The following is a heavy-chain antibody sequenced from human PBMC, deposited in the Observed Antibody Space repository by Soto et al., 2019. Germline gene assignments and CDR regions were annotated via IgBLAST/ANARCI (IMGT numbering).Heavy chain of an antibody. V-gene: IGHV1-18*01. CDR1: GYTFTSYG. D-gene: IGHD2-2*01. CDR3: ARDIVVVPAASTQPYYYYYYGMAV. J-gene: IGHJ6*02. CDR2: ISAYNGNT. Sequence: QVQLVQSGAEVKKPGASVKVSCKASGYTFTSYGISWVRQAPGQGLEWMGWISAYNGNTNYAQKLQGRVTMTTDTSTSTAYMELRSLRSDDTAVYYCARDIVVVPAASTQPYYYYYYGMAVWGQGTTVTVSS.